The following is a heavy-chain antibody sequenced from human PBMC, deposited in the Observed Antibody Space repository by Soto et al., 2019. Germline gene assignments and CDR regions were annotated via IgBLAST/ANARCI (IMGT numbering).Heavy chain of an antibody. D-gene: IGHD3-3*01. CDR1: GYTLTELS. Sequence: VASVKVSCKVSGYTLTELSMHWVRQAPGKGLEWMGGFDPEDGETIYAQKFQGRVTMTEDTSTDTAYMELSSLRSEDTAVYYCATDNYRKYYDFWSGPEDWFDPWGQGTLVTVSS. CDR2: FDPEDGET. J-gene: IGHJ5*02. V-gene: IGHV1-24*01. CDR3: ATDNYRKYYDFWSGPEDWFDP.